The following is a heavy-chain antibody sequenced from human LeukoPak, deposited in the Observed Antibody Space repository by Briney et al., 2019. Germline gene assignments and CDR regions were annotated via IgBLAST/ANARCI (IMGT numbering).Heavy chain of an antibody. CDR1: GFTFSSYG. J-gene: IGHJ4*02. D-gene: IGHD6-19*01. Sequence: GGSLRLSCAASGFTFSSYGMHWVRQAPGKGLEWVAVISYDGSNKYYADSVKGRFTISRDNSKNTLYLQMNSLRAEDTAVYYCAKEQWLADWGQGTLVTVSS. CDR3: AKEQWLAD. CDR2: ISYDGSNK. V-gene: IGHV3-30*18.